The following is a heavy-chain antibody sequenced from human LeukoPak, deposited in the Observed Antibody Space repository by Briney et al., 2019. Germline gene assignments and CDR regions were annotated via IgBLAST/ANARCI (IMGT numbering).Heavy chain of an antibody. Sequence: GGSLRLSCAASGFTFSSYAMHWVRQAPGKGLEYVSAISSNGSSTYYANSVKGRFTISRDNSKNTLYLQMGSLRAEDMAVYYCARDGRMVRGSLFDYWGQGTLVTVSS. CDR2: ISSNGSST. J-gene: IGHJ4*02. CDR1: GFTFSSYA. CDR3: ARDGRMVRGSLFDY. D-gene: IGHD3-10*01. V-gene: IGHV3-64*01.